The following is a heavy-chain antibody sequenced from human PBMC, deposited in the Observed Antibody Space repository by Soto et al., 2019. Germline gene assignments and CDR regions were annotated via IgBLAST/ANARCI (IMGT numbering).Heavy chain of an antibody. CDR1: GFTFSDYY. D-gene: IGHD3-3*01. Sequence: QVQLVEAGGGLVKPGGSLRLSCAASGFTFSDYYMSWSRQAPGKGLEWVSYISSSGSTIYYADSVKGRFTISRDNAKNSLYLQMNSLRAEDTAVYYCARDYDFWSGYPNGWFDPWGQGTLVTVSS. CDR2: ISSSGSTI. J-gene: IGHJ5*02. V-gene: IGHV3-11*01. CDR3: ARDYDFWSGYPNGWFDP.